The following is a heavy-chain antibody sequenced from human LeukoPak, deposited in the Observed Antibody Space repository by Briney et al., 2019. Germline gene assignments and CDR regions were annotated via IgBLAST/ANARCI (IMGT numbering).Heavy chain of an antibody. CDR2: IRGGGGSA. Sequence: GGSLRLSCTASGFTFSAYAMMWLRQAPGKGPEWVSAIRGGGGSAFYADSVKGRFTISRDNSKYTLFLQMNSLRAKDTAVYYCARDPNGDYIGAFDMWGPGTMVTVTS. CDR1: GFTFSAYA. J-gene: IGHJ3*02. D-gene: IGHD4-17*01. CDR3: ARDPNGDYIGAFDM. V-gene: IGHV3-23*01.